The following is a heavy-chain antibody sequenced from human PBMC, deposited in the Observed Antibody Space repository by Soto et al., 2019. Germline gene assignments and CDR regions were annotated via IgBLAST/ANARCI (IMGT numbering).Heavy chain of an antibody. CDR2: FDPESGEI. J-gene: IGHJ4*02. V-gene: IGHV1-24*01. D-gene: IGHD3-22*01. CDR3: ASTYDSSGYVDY. Sequence: ASVKVSCKVSGYTLMELSIHWVRQAPGGGLEWMGGFDPESGEIIYAQKFQGRVTMTKNTSISTAYLELSSLRSEDTAVYYCASTYDSSGYVDYWGQGTLVTVSS. CDR1: GYTLMELS.